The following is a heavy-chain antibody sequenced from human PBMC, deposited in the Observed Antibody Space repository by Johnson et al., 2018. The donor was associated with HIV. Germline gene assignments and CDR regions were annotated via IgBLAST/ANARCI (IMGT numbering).Heavy chain of an antibody. CDR3: VRGGAVAPSSGFDI. Sequence: VQLVESGGGLVQPGGSLKLSCEASGFTFNTYWLTWVRQAPGKGLEWVANIKQDGVEKYYVDSVKGRFTISRDNATNSLFLQMNIVRDEDTAVYYCVRGGAVAPSSGFDIWGQGTKVTVSS. J-gene: IGHJ3*02. CDR1: GFTFNTYW. D-gene: IGHD6-19*01. CDR2: IKQDGVEK. V-gene: IGHV3-7*03.